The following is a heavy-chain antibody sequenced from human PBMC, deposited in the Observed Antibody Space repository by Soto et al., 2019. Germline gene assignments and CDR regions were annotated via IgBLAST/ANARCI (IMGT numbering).Heavy chain of an antibody. V-gene: IGHV4-34*01. J-gene: IGHJ3*02. CDR2: INHSGST. CDR3: ARKKDKLMNDILTGYYRRAGPRDAFDI. D-gene: IGHD3-9*01. Sequence: QVQLQQWGAGLLKPSETLSLTCAVYGGSFSGYYWSWIRQPPGKGLEWMGEINHSGSTNYNPSLKSRVTISVDTSKNQFSLKLSSVTAADTAVYYCARKKDKLMNDILTGYYRRAGPRDAFDIWGQGTMVTVSS. CDR1: GGSFSGYY.